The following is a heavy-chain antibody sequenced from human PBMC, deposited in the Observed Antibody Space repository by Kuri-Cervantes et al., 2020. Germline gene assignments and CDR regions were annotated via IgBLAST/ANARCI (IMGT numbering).Heavy chain of an antibody. CDR3: AKSYCGGDCRNAFDI. J-gene: IGHJ3*02. Sequence: GGSLRLSCAASGFTFSSYSMNWVRQAPGKGLEWVSSISASGGSKYYADSVKGRFTIFRDNSKNMLYLQMNSLRAEDTAVYYCAKSYCGGDCRNAFDIWGQGTMVTVSS. CDR2: ISASGGSK. V-gene: IGHV3-23*01. D-gene: IGHD2-21*02. CDR1: GFTFSSYS.